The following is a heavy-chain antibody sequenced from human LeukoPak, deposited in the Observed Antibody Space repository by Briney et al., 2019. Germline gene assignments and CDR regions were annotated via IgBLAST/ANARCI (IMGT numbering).Heavy chain of an antibody. CDR2: IRSKGYGGTR. CDR1: GFTFGDYA. D-gene: IGHD5-12*01. J-gene: IGHJ4*02. CDR3: TRGREYSTY. Sequence: GGSLKLSCTASGFTFGDYAMSWVRQAPGMGLAWVGFIRSKGYGGTREYAASVKGRFTISRDDSKSIAYLQMNTLKTEDTAVYYCTRGREYSTYWGQGTLVTVSS. V-gene: IGHV3-49*04.